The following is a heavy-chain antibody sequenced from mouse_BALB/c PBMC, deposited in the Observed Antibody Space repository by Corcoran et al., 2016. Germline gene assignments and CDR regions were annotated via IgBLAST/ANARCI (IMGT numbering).Heavy chain of an antibody. J-gene: IGHJ3*01. Sequence: EVQLQQSGPELVKPVASVKMSCKASEYTFTSYVMHWVKQKPEQGLEWIGYINPYNDGTKYNEKFKGKATLTSDKSSSTAYMELSSLTSEDSVVYYCASEGFAYWGQGTLVTVS. CDR2: INPYNDGT. CDR3: ASEGFAY. V-gene: IGHV1S136*01. CDR1: EYTFTSYV.